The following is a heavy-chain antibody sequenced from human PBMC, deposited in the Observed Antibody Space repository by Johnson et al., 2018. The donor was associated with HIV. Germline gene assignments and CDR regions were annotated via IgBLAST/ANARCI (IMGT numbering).Heavy chain of an antibody. CDR1: GFTFDDYA. J-gene: IGHJ3*02. CDR3: AKDVTGELDAFEI. CDR2: ISWNSGSI. Sequence: VQLVESGGGVVQPGRSLRLSCAASGFTFDDYAMHWVRQAPGKGLEWVSGISWNSGSIGYVDSVKGRFTISRDNAKNSLYLQMNRLRPEDTALYYCAKDVTGELDAFEIWGQGTMVTVSS. V-gene: IGHV3-9*01. D-gene: IGHD1-1*01.